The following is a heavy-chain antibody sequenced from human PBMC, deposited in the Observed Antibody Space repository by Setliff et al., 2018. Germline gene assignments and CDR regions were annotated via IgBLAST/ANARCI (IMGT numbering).Heavy chain of an antibody. CDR3: VREGVDSRSSTDYRYNMDV. CDR2: TIPMFGTT. CDR1: GATFSSYG. V-gene: IGHV1-69*05. D-gene: IGHD3-22*01. J-gene: IGHJ6*03. Sequence: SVKVSCKASGATFSSYGISWVRQAPGQGLEWMGGTIPMFGTTEYAQKFQGRLTIITDESTNTAFMQLSSLRSDDTAVYYCVREGVDSRSSTDYRYNMDVWGKGTTVTVSS.